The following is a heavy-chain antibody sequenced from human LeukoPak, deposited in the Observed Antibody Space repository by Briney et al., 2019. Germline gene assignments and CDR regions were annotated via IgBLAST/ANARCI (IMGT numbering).Heavy chain of an antibody. Sequence: GASVKVSCKASGYTFTSYGISWVRQAPGQGLEWMGWISAYNGNTNYAQKLQGRVTMTTDTSTSTAYMELSSLRSEDTAVYYCARGPPGGYYYYYGMDVWGQGTTVTVSS. CDR3: ARGPPGGYYYYYGMDV. J-gene: IGHJ6*02. CDR2: ISAYNGNT. V-gene: IGHV1-18*04. CDR1: GYTFTSYG. D-gene: IGHD4-23*01.